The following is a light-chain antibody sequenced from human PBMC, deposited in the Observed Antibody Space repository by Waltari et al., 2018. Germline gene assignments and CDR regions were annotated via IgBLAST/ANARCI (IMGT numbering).Light chain of an antibody. Sequence: DIQMTQSPSTLSVSVGDRVTITCRASQNVNRWLAWYQQKPGKAPTLLIYKASSLESGFPSRFSGSGSGTDFTLTISSLQADDFATYYCQHYNGDSRTFGQGTKVEIK. J-gene: IGKJ1*01. V-gene: IGKV1-5*03. CDR1: QNVNRW. CDR3: QHYNGDSRT. CDR2: KAS.